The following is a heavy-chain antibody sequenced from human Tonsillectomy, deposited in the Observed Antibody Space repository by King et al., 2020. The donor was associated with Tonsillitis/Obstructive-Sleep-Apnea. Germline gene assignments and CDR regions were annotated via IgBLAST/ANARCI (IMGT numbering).Heavy chain of an antibody. CDR2: IRSKAYGGTT. J-gene: IGHJ6*02. CDR1: GFTFGDYA. Sequence: VQLVESGGGLVQPGRSLRLSCTASGFTFGDYAMSWVRQAPGKGLEWVGFIRSKAYGGTTEYAASVKGRFTISRDDSKSIAYLQMNSLKTEDTAVYYCLAAADLMGANYDPWVGLYYYGMDVWGQGTTVTVSS. V-gene: IGHV3-49*04. D-gene: IGHD4/OR15-4a*01. CDR3: LAAADLMGANYDPWVGLYYYGMDV.